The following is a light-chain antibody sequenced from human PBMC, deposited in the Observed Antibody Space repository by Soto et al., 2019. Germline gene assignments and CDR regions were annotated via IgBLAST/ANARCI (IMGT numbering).Light chain of an antibody. CDR2: GAS. V-gene: IGKV3-20*01. CDR3: QQYSTSPIT. J-gene: IGKJ5*01. Sequence: EIVLTQSPGTLSLSPGKRATLSCRASQSVGSNYLAWYQQKPGQAPRLLIYGASSRATGIPDRFSGSGSGTDFTLIISRLEPEDFAVYYCQQYSTSPITFGQGTRREIK. CDR1: QSVGSNY.